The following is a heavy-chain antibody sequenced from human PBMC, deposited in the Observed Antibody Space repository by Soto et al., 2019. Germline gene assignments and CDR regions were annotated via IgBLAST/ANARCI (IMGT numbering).Heavy chain of an antibody. V-gene: IGHV1-3*01. CDR2: INPATGNT. D-gene: IGHD1-1*01. Sequence: QVQLVQSGAEVKKPGTSVKVSCKASGYSFATYAIHWVRQAPGQGLEWMGWINPATGNTEYPDKFQDRVTFTRDTSATTAYMELRGLRSEDTAVYYCARRYKSAGWLEPLGQGTLVTVSS. CDR1: GYSFATYA. CDR3: ARRYKSAGWLEP. J-gene: IGHJ5*02.